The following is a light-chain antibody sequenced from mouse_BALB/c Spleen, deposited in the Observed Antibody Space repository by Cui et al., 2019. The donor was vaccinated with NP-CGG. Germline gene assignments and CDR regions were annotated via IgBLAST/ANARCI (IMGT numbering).Light chain of an antibody. CDR2: GTN. CDR3: ALWYSNHWV. CDR1: TGAVTTSNY. J-gene: IGLJ1*01. V-gene: IGLV1*01. Sequence: QAVVTQESAPTTSPGETVTLTCRSSTGAVTTSNYANWVQEKPDHLFTGLIGGTNNRAPGVPARCSGSLIGDKAALTITGAQIEDEAIYFCALWYSNHWVFGGGTKLTVL.